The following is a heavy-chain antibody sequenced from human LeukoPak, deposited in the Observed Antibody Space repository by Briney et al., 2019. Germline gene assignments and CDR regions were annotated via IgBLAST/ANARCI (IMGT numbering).Heavy chain of an antibody. D-gene: IGHD3-3*01. CDR2: IYYSGST. CDR3: ARLVDFGSTIGY. J-gene: IGHJ4*02. Sequence: SETLSLTCTVSGGSISSSSYYWGWIRQPPGKGLEWIGSIYYSGSTNYNPSLKSRVTISVDTSKNQFSLKLSSVTAADTAVYYCARLVDFGSTIGYWGQGTLVTVSS. V-gene: IGHV4-39*01. CDR1: GGSISSSSYY.